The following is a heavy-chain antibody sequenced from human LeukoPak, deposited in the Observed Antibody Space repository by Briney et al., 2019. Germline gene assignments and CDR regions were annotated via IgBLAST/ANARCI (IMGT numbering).Heavy chain of an antibody. CDR1: GGSISSHY. V-gene: IGHV4-59*11. J-gene: IGHJ5*02. CDR2: IYHNGNT. Sequence: SETLSLTCTVSGGSISSHYWTWIRQPPGKGLEWIGYIYHNGNTNYNPSLKSRVIMSIDTSKNQFSLKLNSLTAADTAVYYCARGHCSTTSCQLSWFDPWGQGTLVTVSS. D-gene: IGHD2-2*01. CDR3: ARGHCSTTSCQLSWFDP.